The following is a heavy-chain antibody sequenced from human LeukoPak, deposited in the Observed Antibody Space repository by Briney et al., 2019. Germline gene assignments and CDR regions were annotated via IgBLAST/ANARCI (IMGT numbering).Heavy chain of an antibody. CDR1: GDSVSRNSAA. D-gene: IGHD3-10*01. CDR2: TYYTSKWYN. V-gene: IGHV6-1*01. J-gene: IGHJ6*02. CDR3: ARGRHYYYGMDV. Sequence: SQTLSLTCAISGDSVSRNSAAWNWIRQSPSRGLEWLGRTYYTSKWYNNYAESLKSRVIINPDTSKNQFSLQLNSLTPEDTAVYYCARGRHYYYGMDVWGQGTTVTVSS.